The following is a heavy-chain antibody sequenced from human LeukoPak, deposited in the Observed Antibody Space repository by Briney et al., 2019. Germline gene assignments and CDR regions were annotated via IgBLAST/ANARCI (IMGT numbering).Heavy chain of an antibody. CDR1: GFSVGDHA. D-gene: IGHD3-9*01. J-gene: IGHJ5*02. Sequence: GWSLRLSCKGSGFSVGDHAMSWVRQAPGQGLEWVAVISYDGSNKYYADSVKGRFTISRDNSKNTLYLQMNSLRAEDTAVYYCARAGTGLRYFDRFDPWGQGTLVTVSS. CDR3: ARAGTGLRYFDRFDP. V-gene: IGHV3-30*01. CDR2: ISYDGSNK.